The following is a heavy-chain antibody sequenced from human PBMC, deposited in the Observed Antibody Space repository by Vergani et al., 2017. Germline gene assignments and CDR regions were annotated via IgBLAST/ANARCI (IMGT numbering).Heavy chain of an antibody. CDR3: ASPPPYGDYAPLDY. CDR1: GGSISSYY. Sequence: QVQLQESGPGLVKPSQTLSLTCTVSGGSISSYYWSWIRQPPGKGLEWIGYIYYSGSTNYNPSLKSRVTISVDTSKNQFSLKLSSVTAADTAVYYCASPPPYGDYAPLDYWGQGTLVTVSS. J-gene: IGHJ4*02. D-gene: IGHD4-17*01. CDR2: IYYSGST. V-gene: IGHV4-59*08.